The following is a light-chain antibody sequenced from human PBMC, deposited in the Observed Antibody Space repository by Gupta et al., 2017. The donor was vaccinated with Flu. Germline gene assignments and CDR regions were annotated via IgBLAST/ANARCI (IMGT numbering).Light chain of an antibody. CDR3: HQRTNHWT. CDR2: DAF. CDR1: QSVSNS. J-gene: IGKJ3*01. Sequence: SPPALSLSPGDRATRSCSASQSVSNSLERYQQKPGQAPRLLIYDAFNSAFRVTVRFSGCGSETAFSLSSISPEAEDFAVYYWHQRTNHWTFGHGTKVDIK. V-gene: IGKV3-11*01.